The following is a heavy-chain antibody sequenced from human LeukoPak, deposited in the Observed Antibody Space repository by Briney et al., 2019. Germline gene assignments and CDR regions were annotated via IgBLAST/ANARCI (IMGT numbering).Heavy chain of an antibody. D-gene: IGHD5-12*01. J-gene: IGHJ5*02. V-gene: IGHV5-51*01. Sequence: GESLKISCKGFGYSFSHYWIGWVRQMPGKGLEWMGIIYPGDSDTRYSPSFQGQVTISADKSINTAYLQWSSLKASDTAMYYCARAAAISGYTDGDWFDPWGQGTLVTVSS. CDR1: GYSFSHYW. CDR3: ARAAAISGYTDGDWFDP. CDR2: IYPGDSDT.